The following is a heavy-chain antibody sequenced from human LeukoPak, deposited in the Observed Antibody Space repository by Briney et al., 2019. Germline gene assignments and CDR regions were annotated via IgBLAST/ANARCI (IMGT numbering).Heavy chain of an antibody. CDR3: AKPFTSYSSSSLSAEYFQH. J-gene: IGHJ1*01. V-gene: IGHV3-23*01. CDR1: GFTFSSYA. Sequence: GASLRLSCAASGFTFSSYAMSWVRQAPGKGLEWVSAISGSGGSTYYADSVKGRYTISRDNSKNTLYLQMNSLRAEDTAVYYCAKPFTSYSSSSLSAEYFQHWGQGTLVTVSS. CDR2: ISGSGGST. D-gene: IGHD6-13*01.